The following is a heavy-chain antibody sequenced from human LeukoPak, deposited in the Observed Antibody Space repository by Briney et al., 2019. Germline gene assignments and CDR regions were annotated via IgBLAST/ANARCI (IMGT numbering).Heavy chain of an antibody. CDR2: IYHSGTT. J-gene: IGHJ5*02. V-gene: IGHV4-59*01. D-gene: IGHD5-12*01. CDR3: ARFSHDEGEVYPTYDYFDP. Sequence: PSETLSLTCSVSGASTRNYYWAWLRQPPGKPLEWIGQIYHSGTTHYNPSLKSRLSFSLDMSENQFSLKLNSVSAADTAVYYCARFSHDEGEVYPTYDYFDPWGQGTLVTVSS. CDR1: GASTRNYY.